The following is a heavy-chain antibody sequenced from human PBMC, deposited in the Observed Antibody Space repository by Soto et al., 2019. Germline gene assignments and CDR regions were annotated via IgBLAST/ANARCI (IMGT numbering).Heavy chain of an antibody. Sequence: GGSLRLSCAASGFTFSNAWMSWVRQAPGKGLEWVGRIKSKTDGGTTDYAAPVKGRFTISRDDSKNTLYLQTNSLKTEDTAVYYCTTVTDPATTVVTLYYFDYWGQGTLVTVSS. J-gene: IGHJ4*02. CDR2: IKSKTDGGTT. CDR1: GFTFSNAW. V-gene: IGHV3-15*01. D-gene: IGHD4-17*01. CDR3: TTVTDPATTVVTLYYFDY.